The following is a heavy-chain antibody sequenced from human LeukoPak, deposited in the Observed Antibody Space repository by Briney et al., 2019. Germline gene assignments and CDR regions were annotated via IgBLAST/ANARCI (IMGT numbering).Heavy chain of an antibody. CDR1: GGSMTHYF. CDR3: AIATQRYCSGTTCFPYWFDT. V-gene: IGHV4-4*09. D-gene: IGHD2-2*01. J-gene: IGHJ5*02. Sequence: TSETLSLTCTVSGGSMTHYFWNWIRQAPGKGLEWIGYTHTSGSPDYSRSLKSRVTISLDTSKNHFSLMLSSVTAADTAVYFCAIATQRYCSGTTCFPYWFDTWGQGTLATVSS. CDR2: THTSGSP.